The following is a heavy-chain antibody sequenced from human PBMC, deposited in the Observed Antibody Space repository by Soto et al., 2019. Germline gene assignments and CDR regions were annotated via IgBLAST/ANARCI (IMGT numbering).Heavy chain of an antibody. CDR1: GVTSSSSA. J-gene: IGHJ4*02. Sequence: QVQVVQSGAEVKKPGSSVRVSCKSSGVTSSSSAITWMRQAPGQALEWMGGIIPILDTTDYAQKFQGRVTFTADESTSTVYLELSSLTSEDTAVYYCASGGTTVNRRFDFWGQGTLVTVSS. V-gene: IGHV1-69*01. CDR3: ASGGTTVNRRFDF. D-gene: IGHD4-4*01. CDR2: IIPILDTT.